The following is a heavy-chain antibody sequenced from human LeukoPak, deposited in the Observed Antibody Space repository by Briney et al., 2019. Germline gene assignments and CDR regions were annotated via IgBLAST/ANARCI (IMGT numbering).Heavy chain of an antibody. CDR1: GGSSSGYY. J-gene: IGHJ4*02. V-gene: IGHV4-34*01. Sequence: SETLSLTCAVYGGSSSGYYWSWIRQPPGKGLEWIGEINQSGSTNQNPSLKSRVTISIDTSKNQFSLKLSSVTAADTAVYYCARGYGSGSYFVYWGQGTLVTVSS. D-gene: IGHD3-10*01. CDR3: ARGYGSGSYFVY. CDR2: INQSGST.